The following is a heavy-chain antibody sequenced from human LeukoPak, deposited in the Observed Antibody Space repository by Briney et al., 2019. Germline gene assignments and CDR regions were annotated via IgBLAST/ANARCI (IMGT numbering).Heavy chain of an antibody. D-gene: IGHD3-10*01. CDR1: GFTFRNYY. CDR3: ARDSYQDYYGRFDP. J-gene: IGHJ5*02. Sequence: GGSLRLSCAASGFTFRNYYMHWVRQAPGKRLEWVAVIWDDGNNKRYANSVNGRFTISRDNSENTLYLQMNGLTAEDTAMYYCARDSYQDYYGRFDPWGQGTLVIVSS. V-gene: IGHV3-33*08. CDR2: IWDDGNNK.